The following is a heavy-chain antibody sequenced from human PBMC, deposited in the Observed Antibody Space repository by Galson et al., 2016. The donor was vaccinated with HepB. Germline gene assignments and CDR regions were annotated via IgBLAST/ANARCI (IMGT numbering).Heavy chain of an antibody. CDR3: ARRGDIVNYYVMDV. V-gene: IGHV3-33*01. D-gene: IGHD2-15*01. J-gene: IGHJ6*02. CDR1: GFNFSNYG. CDR2: VWYDGYNK. Sequence: SLRLSCAASGFNFSNYGTHWVRQAPGKGLEWVAIVWYDGYNKYYADSVKGRFTISRDNSKNTLYLQMNSLRAEDTAVYYCARRGDIVNYYVMDVWGQGTTVTVSS.